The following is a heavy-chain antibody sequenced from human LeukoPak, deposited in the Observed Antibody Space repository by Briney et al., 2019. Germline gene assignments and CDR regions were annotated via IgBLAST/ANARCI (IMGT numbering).Heavy chain of an antibody. CDR3: AENGDRGAYCTGGTCYPYFYYYMDV. CDR2: IRYDGSNK. Sequence: GSLRLSRAASGFTFNKYGMHWVRQAPGKGLEGVAFIRYDGSNKYYADSVQGRFTISRDNSKNTLYLQMNSLRAEDTAIYYCAENGDRGAYCTGGTCYPYFYYYMDVWGKGTTVTI. D-gene: IGHD2-15*01. CDR1: GFTFNKYG. V-gene: IGHV3-30*02. J-gene: IGHJ6*03.